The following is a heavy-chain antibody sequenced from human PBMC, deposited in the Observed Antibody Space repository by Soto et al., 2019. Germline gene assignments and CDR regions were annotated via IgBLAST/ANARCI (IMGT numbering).Heavy chain of an antibody. Sequence: SETLSLTCTVSGGSISSVGYFWTWIRQHPAKGLEWIGHISYSGSTYFIPSLRSRLSMSVDTSKNQFSLNLTSVTVADTAVYYCARRAVVAVTGSLDNWLAPWGQGILVTVSS. D-gene: IGHD2-21*01. V-gene: IGHV4-31*03. J-gene: IGHJ5*02. CDR1: GGSISSVGYF. CDR2: ISYSGST. CDR3: ARRAVVAVTGSLDNWLAP.